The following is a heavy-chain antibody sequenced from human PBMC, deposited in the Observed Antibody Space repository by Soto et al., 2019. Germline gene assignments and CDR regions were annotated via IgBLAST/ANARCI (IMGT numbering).Heavy chain of an antibody. V-gene: IGHV3-21*01. CDR1: GFTFSSYS. D-gene: IGHD2-8*01. CDR3: ARDRGYCTNGVCYNYYYGMDV. Sequence: PGGSLRLSCAASGFTFSSYSMNWVRQAPGKGLEWVSSISSSSSYIYYADSVKGRFTISRDNAKNSLYLQMNSLRAEDTAVYYCARDRGYCTNGVCYNYYYGMDVWGQGTTVTVSS. CDR2: ISSSSSYI. J-gene: IGHJ6*02.